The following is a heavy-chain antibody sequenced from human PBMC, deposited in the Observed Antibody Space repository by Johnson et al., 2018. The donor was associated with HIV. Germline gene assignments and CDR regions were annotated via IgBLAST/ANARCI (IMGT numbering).Heavy chain of an antibody. Sequence: VQLVESGGDLVQPGGSLRLSCVGSGFTFTSYALHWVRQAPGKGLEYVSAISSNGGSTYYANSVSGRFTISRDNSKNTLYLQIDSLGDEDMAVHGCASRGTLWSVYYRAFDIWGQGTMVTVSS. V-gene: IGHV3-64*01. D-gene: IGHD3-3*01. CDR2: ISSNGGST. CDR1: GFTFTSYA. CDR3: ASRGTLWSVYYRAFDI. J-gene: IGHJ3*02.